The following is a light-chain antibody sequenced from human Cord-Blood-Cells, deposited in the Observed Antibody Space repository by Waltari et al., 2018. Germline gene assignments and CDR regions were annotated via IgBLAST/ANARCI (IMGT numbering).Light chain of an antibody. Sequence: QSALTQPASVSGSPGQSITISCTGTSSDVGGYNYVSWYQQHQGKDPKLMIYDVSNRPSGVSNRFSGSKSGNTASLTISGLQAEDEADYYCSSYTSSSTLVFGGGTKLTVL. V-gene: IGLV2-14*01. CDR3: SSYTSSSTLV. J-gene: IGLJ3*02. CDR2: DVS. CDR1: SSDVGGYNY.